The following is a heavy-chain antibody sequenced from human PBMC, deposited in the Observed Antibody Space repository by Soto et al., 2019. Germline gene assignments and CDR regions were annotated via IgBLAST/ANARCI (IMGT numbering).Heavy chain of an antibody. V-gene: IGHV4-30-2*01. J-gene: IGHJ5*02. Sequence: SETLSLTCAVSGGSISSGGYSWSWIRQPPGKGLEWIGYIYHSGSTYYNPSLKSRVTISVDRSKNQFSLKLSSVTAADTAVYYCARVWSELGVVIVPWFDPWGQGTLVTVSS. CDR3: ARVWSELGVVIVPWFDP. CDR2: IYHSGST. CDR1: GGSISSGGYS. D-gene: IGHD3-3*01.